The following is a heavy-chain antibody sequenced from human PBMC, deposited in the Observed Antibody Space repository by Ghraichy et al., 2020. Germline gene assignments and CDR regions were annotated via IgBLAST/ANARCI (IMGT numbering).Heavy chain of an antibody. CDR2: ISGSGGST. V-gene: IGHV3-23*01. Sequence: SLRLSCAASGFTFSSYAMSWVRQAPGKGLEWVSAISGSGGSTYYADSVKGRFTISRDNSKNTLYLQMNSLRAEDTAVYYCAKDLKIGSDITMIVVVIGAFDIWGQGTMVTVSS. D-gene: IGHD3-22*01. CDR1: GFTFSSYA. CDR3: AKDLKIGSDITMIVVVIGAFDI. J-gene: IGHJ3*02.